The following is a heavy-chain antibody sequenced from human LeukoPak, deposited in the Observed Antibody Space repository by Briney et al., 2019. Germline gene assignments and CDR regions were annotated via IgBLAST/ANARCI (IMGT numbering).Heavy chain of an antibody. CDR3: ARVGQYYDFWSGFDF. Sequence: GGSLRLPCSASGFTLSAHALTWVRQAPAKWLEWVSIIRGNGGGPYSADSVKVRFHFFRENSENTLYLQMNSLRVDDTAVYYCARVGQYYDFWSGFDFWGQGALVIVSS. CDR2: IRGNGGGP. V-gene: IGHV3-23*01. CDR1: GFTLSAHA. D-gene: IGHD3-3*01. J-gene: IGHJ4*02.